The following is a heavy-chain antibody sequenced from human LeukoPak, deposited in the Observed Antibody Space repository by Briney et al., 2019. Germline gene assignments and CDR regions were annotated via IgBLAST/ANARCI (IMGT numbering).Heavy chain of an antibody. CDR2: IYTSGST. V-gene: IGHV4-4*07. J-gene: IGHJ4*02. Sequence: PSETLSLTCTVSGGSISSYYWSWIRQPAGKGLEWIGRIYTSGSTNYNPSLKSRVTISVDTSKNQFSLKLSSVTAADTAVYYCARLAPHYYGSGSYLDYWGQGTLVTVSS. D-gene: IGHD3-10*01. CDR3: ARLAPHYYGSGSYLDY. CDR1: GGSISSYY.